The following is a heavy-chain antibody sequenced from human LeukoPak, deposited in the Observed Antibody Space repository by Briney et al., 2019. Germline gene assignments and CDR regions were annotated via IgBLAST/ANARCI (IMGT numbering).Heavy chain of an antibody. CDR1: GYTFTSYA. CDR3: ARDYYDSSGYYPPYDYFDY. J-gene: IGHJ4*02. Sequence: ASVKVSCKASGYTFTSYAMHWVRQAPGQRLEWMGWINAGNGNTKYSQKFQGRVTITRDTSASTAYMELSSLRSEDTAVYYCARDYYDSSGYYPPYDYFDYWGQGTLVTVSS. CDR2: INAGNGNT. D-gene: IGHD3-22*01. V-gene: IGHV1-3*01.